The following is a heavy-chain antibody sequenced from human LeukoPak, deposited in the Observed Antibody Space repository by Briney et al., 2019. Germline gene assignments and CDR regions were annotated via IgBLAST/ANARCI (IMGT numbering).Heavy chain of an antibody. CDR1: GYTFIIYS. D-gene: IGHD3-9*01. Sequence: ASVTVSCTASGYTFIIYSISWVRQAPGQGLEWMGWISTYNGNSNYAQKFQGRVTMTTDTSTSTAYMELKSLRSDDTAVYYCARYFDILTGYDYWGQGTLVTVSS. CDR3: ARYFDILTGYDY. J-gene: IGHJ4*02. CDR2: ISTYNGNS. V-gene: IGHV1-18*01.